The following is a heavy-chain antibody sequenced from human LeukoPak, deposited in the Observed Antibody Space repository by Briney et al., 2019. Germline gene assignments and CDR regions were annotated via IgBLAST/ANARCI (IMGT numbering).Heavy chain of an antibody. CDR2: INHSGST. CDR1: GGSFSGYY. Sequence: PSETLSLTCAVYGGSFSGYYWSWIRQPPGRGLEWIGEINHSGSTNYNPSLKSRVTISVDASKNQFSLKLSSVTAADTAVYYCARVRLPDNFDYWGQGTLVTVSS. CDR3: ARVRLPDNFDY. D-gene: IGHD2-2*01. J-gene: IGHJ4*02. V-gene: IGHV4-34*01.